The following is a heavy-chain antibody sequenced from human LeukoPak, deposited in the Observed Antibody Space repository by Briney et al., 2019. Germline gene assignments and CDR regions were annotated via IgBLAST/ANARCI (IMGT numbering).Heavy chain of an antibody. Sequence: GGSLRLSCAASGFTFSNYWMSWVRQAPGKGLEWVANIKQDGSEKYYVDSVKGRFTISRDNAKNSLYLQMNSLRGEDTAVYYCARGVYAFDIWGQGTMVTVSS. CDR3: ARGVYAFDI. V-gene: IGHV3-7*01. CDR1: GFTFSNYW. J-gene: IGHJ3*02. CDR2: IKQDGSEK.